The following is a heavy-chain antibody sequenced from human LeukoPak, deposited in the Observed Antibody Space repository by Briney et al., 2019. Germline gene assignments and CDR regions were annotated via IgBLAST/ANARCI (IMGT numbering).Heavy chain of an antibody. V-gene: IGHV4-34*01. D-gene: IGHD5-18*01. CDR3: AALGNTAAY. J-gene: IGHJ4*02. CDR1: GVSFSGYY. Sequence: SSETLSLTCAVYGVSFSGYYWSWIRQPPGKGLEWIGEINHSGSTNYNPSLNSRVTITVDTSKNQFSLKLSSVTAADTAVYYCAALGNTAAYWGQGTLVTVSS. CDR2: INHSGST.